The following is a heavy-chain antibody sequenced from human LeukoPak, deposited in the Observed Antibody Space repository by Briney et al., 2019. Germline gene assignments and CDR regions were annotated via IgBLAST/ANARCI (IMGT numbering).Heavy chain of an antibody. CDR3: ARDPLWSGYYYYFDY. J-gene: IGHJ4*02. Sequence: GSSVKVSCKASGGTFSSYAISWVRQAPGQGLEWMGGITPIFGTANYAQKFQGRVTITADESTSTAYMELSSLRSEDTAVYYCARDPLWSGYYYYFDYWGQGTLVTVSS. D-gene: IGHD3-3*01. V-gene: IGHV1-69*01. CDR1: GGTFSSYA. CDR2: ITPIFGTA.